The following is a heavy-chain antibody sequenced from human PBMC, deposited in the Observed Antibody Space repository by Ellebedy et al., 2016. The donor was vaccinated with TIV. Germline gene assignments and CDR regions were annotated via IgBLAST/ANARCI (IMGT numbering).Heavy chain of an antibody. Sequence: MPSETLSLTCTVSRVSITDPTYYWAWLRQPPGKGLDWLGTIFHSGTTYKSPALSSRGSMSVDTSRNQFSLDLKSVTAADTAVYYCSRHLRYSDWRILDLWGPGILVAVSS. D-gene: IGHD3-9*01. CDR2: IFHSGTT. V-gene: IGHV4-39*01. J-gene: IGHJ5*02. CDR3: SRHLRYSDWRILDL. CDR1: RVSITDPTYY.